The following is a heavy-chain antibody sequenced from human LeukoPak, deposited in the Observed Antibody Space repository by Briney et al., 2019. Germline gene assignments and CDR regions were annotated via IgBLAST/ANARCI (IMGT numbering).Heavy chain of an antibody. J-gene: IGHJ4*01. D-gene: IGHD6-19*01. CDR1: GFTFSNYA. Sequence: PGGSLRLSCAASGFTFSNYAMHWVRQAPGRGLEWVAVISFDGSSQYYADSVKGRFTISRDSSNNTLHLQMNSLRADDTAVYYCARELHLWLVQGLYFFDSRGQGTLVTVSS. CDR2: ISFDGSSQ. V-gene: IGHV3-30*04. CDR3: ARELHLWLVQGLYFFDS.